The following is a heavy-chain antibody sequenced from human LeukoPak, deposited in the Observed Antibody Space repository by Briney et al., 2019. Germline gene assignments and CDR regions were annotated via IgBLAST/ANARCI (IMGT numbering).Heavy chain of an antibody. CDR1: GYTFTSYD. Sequence: ASVKVSCKASGYTFTSYDINWVRQATGQGLEWMGWMDPNSGNTGYAQKFQGRVTITRNTSISTAYMELSSLRSEDTAVYYCARKSREYSYGFLESMDVWGKGTTVTVSS. V-gene: IGHV1-8*03. CDR3: ARKSREYSYGFLESMDV. CDR2: MDPNSGNT. J-gene: IGHJ6*03. D-gene: IGHD5-18*01.